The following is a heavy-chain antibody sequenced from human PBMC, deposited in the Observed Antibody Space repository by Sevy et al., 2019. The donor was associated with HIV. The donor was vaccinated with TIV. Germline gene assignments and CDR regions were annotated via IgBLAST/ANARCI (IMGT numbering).Heavy chain of an antibody. D-gene: IGHD2-2*01. V-gene: IGHV3-33*01. Sequence: GGSLRLSCAASGFTFSTYGMHWVRQAPGKGLEWVAIIWYDGSKKYYADPVKGRFTISRDTSKNTLLLQMKGLRAEDTAVYYCARGICSSTSCYLDYWGRGSLVTVSS. CDR1: GFTFSTYG. CDR2: IWYDGSKK. J-gene: IGHJ4*02. CDR3: ARGICSSTSCYLDY.